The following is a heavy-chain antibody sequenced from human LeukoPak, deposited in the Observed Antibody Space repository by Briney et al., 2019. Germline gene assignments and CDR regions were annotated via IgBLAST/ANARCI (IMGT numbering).Heavy chain of an antibody. D-gene: IGHD3-3*01. V-gene: IGHV3-48*03. CDR3: ARVLSDYDFWSGYRPSSSDY. CDR2: ISSSGSTI. J-gene: IGHJ4*02. CDR1: GFTFSSYE. Sequence: GGSLRLSCAASGFTFSSYEMNWVRQAPGKGLEWGSYISSSGSTIYYADSVKGRFTISRDNAKNSLYLQMNSLRAEDTAVYYCARVLSDYDFWSGYRPSSSDYWGQGTLVTVSS.